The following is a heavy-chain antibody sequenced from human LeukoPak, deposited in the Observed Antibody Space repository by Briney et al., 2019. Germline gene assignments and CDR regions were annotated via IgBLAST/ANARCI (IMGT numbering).Heavy chain of an antibody. CDR3: ARGRRGAGAFDY. J-gene: IGHJ4*02. D-gene: IGHD1-26*01. V-gene: IGHV1-2*02. CDR1: GYTFTGYY. CDR2: INPNSGGT. Sequence: ASVKVSCTASGYTFTGYYMHWVRQAPGQGLEWMGWINPNSGGTNYAQKFRGRVTMTRDTSISTAYMELSRLRSDDTAVYYCARGRRGAGAFDYWGQGTLVTVSS.